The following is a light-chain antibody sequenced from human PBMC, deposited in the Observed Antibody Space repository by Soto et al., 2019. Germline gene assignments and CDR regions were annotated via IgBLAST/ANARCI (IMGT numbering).Light chain of an antibody. CDR3: QQRSNWPPYT. J-gene: IGKJ2*01. CDR2: DAS. CDR1: PSVSSY. V-gene: IGKV3-11*01. Sequence: EIVFPQSPATLSSSPGERATLSCRASPSVSSYLAWYQQKPGQAPRLRIYDASNKATGIPARFSGSGSGTDFTLTICSLEPEDFAVYYCQQRSNWPPYTFGQGTKLDIK.